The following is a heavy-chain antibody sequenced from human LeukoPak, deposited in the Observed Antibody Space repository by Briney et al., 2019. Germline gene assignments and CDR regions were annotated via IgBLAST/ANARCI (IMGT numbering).Heavy chain of an antibody. D-gene: IGHD2-2*01. CDR3: ARDTGHYAPETPVFPRFDP. Sequence: SETLSLTCTVSGGSISSANYYWGWIRQPSGKGLEWIGSGYNSGSTYYNPSLKRRVIVSLHMSQNQFSLRLTSVTAADTAIYYCARDTGHYAPETPVFPRFDPWGQGTLVTVSS. J-gene: IGHJ5*02. V-gene: IGHV4-39*07. CDR1: GGSISSANYY. CDR2: GYNSGST.